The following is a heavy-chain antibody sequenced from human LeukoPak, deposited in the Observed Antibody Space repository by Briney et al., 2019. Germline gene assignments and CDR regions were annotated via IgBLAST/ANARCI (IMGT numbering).Heavy chain of an antibody. V-gene: IGHV4-59*01. CDR2: IYYSGST. J-gene: IGHJ6*03. D-gene: IGHD5-18*01. CDR3: TRHGYSYGSIHYYYYMDV. Sequence: SETLSLTCTVSGGSISSYYWSWIRQPPGKGLEWIGYIYYSGSTNYNPSLKSRVTISVDTSKNQFSLKLSSVTAADTAVYYCTRHGYSYGSIHYYYYMDVWGKGTTVTVSS. CDR1: GGSISSYY.